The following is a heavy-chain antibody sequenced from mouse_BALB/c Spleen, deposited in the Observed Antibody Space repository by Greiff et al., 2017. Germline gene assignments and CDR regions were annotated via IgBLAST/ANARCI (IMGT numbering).Heavy chain of an antibody. J-gene: IGHJ4*01. V-gene: IGHV2-6-7*01. D-gene: IGHD2-4*01. CDR3: ARVSTMITTAMDY. CDR1: GFSLTGYG. CDR2: IWGDGST. Sequence: VQGVESGPGLVAPSQSLSITCTVSGFSLTGYGVNWVRQPPGKGLEWLGMIWGDGSTDYNSALKSRLSISKDNSKSQVFLKMNSLQTDDTARYYCARVSTMITTAMDYWGQGTSVTVSS.